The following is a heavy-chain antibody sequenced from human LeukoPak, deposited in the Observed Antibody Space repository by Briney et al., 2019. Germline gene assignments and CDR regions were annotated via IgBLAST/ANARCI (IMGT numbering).Heavy chain of an antibody. CDR1: GFSFSSYG. Sequence: GGSLRLSCAASGFSFSSYGLNWVRQAPGKGLEWVSTISGGGSTTYYADSVKGRFTISRDNSKNMLYLQMNSLRAEDTAVYYCANRPRVGTATRDYWGQGTLVTVSS. D-gene: IGHD1-1*01. CDR3: ANRPRVGTATRDY. V-gene: IGHV3-23*01. CDR2: ISGGGSTT. J-gene: IGHJ4*02.